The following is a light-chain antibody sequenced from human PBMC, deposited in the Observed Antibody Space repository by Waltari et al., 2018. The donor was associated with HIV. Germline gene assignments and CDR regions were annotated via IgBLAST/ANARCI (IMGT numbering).Light chain of an antibody. CDR3: QQYGNAPPYT. V-gene: IGKV3-20*01. CDR1: ESVRSSH. J-gene: IGKJ2*01. Sequence: EIVLTPSPGTLSLSPGERATLSCRASESVRSSHLAWYQQKPCQAPRLLIFCTSSRATGVPDRFSGSGSGTDFTLTISRLEPEDFAVYYCQQYGNAPPYTFGQGTKLEI. CDR2: CTS.